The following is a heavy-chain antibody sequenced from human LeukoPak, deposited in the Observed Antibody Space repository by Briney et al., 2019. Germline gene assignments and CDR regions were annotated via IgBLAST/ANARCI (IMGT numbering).Heavy chain of an antibody. J-gene: IGHJ6*02. CDR3: ARCTMVRGVIRYYYYYGMDV. Sequence: SQTLSLTCAISGDSVSSNSAAWNWIRQSPSRGLEWLGRTYYRSKWYNDYAVSVKSRITINPDTSKNQFSLQLNSVTPEDTAVYYCARCTMVRGVIRYYYYYGMDVWGQGTTVTVSS. V-gene: IGHV6-1*01. CDR2: TYYRSKWYN. CDR1: GDSVSSNSAA. D-gene: IGHD3-10*01.